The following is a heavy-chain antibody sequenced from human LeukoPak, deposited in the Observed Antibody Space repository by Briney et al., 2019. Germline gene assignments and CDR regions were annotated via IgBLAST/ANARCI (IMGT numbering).Heavy chain of an antibody. V-gene: IGHV1-3*01. CDR1: GGTFSSYA. D-gene: IGHD3-3*01. Sequence: ASVKVSCKASGGTFSSYAMHWVRQAPGQRLEWMGWINAGNGNTKYSQKFQGRVTITRDTSASTAYMELSSLRSEDTAVYYCARGPKRGFLEWLLLYWGQGTLVTVSS. CDR3: ARGPKRGFLEWLLLY. CDR2: INAGNGNT. J-gene: IGHJ4*02.